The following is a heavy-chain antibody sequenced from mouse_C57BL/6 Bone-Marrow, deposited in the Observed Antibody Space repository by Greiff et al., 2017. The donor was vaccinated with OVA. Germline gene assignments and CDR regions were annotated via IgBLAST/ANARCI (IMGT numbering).Heavy chain of an antibody. CDR1: GYTFTNYW. CDR2: IYPGGGYT. D-gene: IGHD2-4*01. CDR3: ERSNYDWFAD. J-gene: IGHJ3*01. Sequence: QVQLQQSGAELVRPGSSVKMSCKASGYTFTNYWMGWAKQRPGHGLEWIGDIYPGGGYTNYNEKFKGKATLTADKYSSTAYMQFSSLTSEDSAVYYLERSNYDWFADWGQVTLVTVSA. V-gene: IGHV1-63*01.